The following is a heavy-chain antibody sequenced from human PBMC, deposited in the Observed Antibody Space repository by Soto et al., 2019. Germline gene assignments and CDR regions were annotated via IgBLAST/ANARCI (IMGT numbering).Heavy chain of an antibody. Sequence: PSETLSLTCGVDGGSFSGYYWNWIRQPPGKGLEWIGEIIHTGSTNYSPSLKSRVAISIDTSKNQFSLQLNSVTAADTAVYYCARGRKDCSAGSCYSLGYWGQGTLVTVSS. D-gene: IGHD2-15*01. V-gene: IGHV4-34*01. J-gene: IGHJ4*02. CDR3: ARGRKDCSAGSCYSLGY. CDR2: IIHTGST. CDR1: GGSFSGYY.